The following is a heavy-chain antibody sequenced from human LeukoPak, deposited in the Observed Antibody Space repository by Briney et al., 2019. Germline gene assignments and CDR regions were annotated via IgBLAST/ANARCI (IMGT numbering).Heavy chain of an antibody. CDR3: ARDLGLNSGRENWFHP. CDR2: IIPILGIA. Sequence: SVKASCKASGGTFSSYAISWVRQAPGQGLEWMGRIIPILGIANYAQEFQGRVTITADKSTSTAYMELSSLRSEDTAVYYCARDLGLNSGRENWFHPWGQGTPVTVSS. D-gene: IGHD6-19*01. CDR1: GGTFSSYA. V-gene: IGHV1-69*04. J-gene: IGHJ5*02.